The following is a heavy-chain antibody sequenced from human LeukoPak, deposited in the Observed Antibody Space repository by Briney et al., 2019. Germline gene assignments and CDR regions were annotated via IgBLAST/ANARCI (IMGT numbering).Heavy chain of an antibody. V-gene: IGHV4-39*07. CDR1: GGSISSSSYY. D-gene: IGHD3-9*01. Sequence: SETLSLTCTVSGGSISSSSYYWGWIRQPPGKGLEWIGSIYYSGSTYYNPSLKSRVTISVDTSKNQFSLKLSSVTAADTAVYYCARDGYFDWLLNSYYYYYYIDVWGKGTTVTVSS. CDR2: IYYSGST. J-gene: IGHJ6*03. CDR3: ARDGYFDWLLNSYYYYYYIDV.